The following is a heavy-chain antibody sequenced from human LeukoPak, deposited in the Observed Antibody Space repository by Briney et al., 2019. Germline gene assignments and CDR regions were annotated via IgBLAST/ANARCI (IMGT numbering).Heavy chain of an antibody. J-gene: IGHJ4*02. CDR1: GFTFNSCV. V-gene: IGHV3-23*01. Sequence: GGSLRLSCAASGFTFNSCVMYWVRQAPGKGLEWVSGISGSGGTTYYADSVKGRFTISRDNSKNTLYLQMNSLRAEGTAVYYCARQYSSSWVGYWGQGTLVTVSS. CDR3: ARQYSSSWVGY. D-gene: IGHD6-13*01. CDR2: ISGSGGTT.